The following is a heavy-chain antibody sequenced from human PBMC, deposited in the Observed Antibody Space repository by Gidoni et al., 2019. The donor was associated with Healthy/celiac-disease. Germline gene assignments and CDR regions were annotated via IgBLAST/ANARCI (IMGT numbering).Heavy chain of an antibody. J-gene: IGHJ4*02. CDR1: GFTFSSYS. CDR2: ISSSSSYI. D-gene: IGHD3-22*01. Sequence: EVQLVESGGGLVKPGGSLRLSCAASGFTFSSYSMNWVRQAPGKGLEWVSSISSSSSYIYYADSVKGRFTISRDNAKNSLYLQMNSLRAEDTAVYYCARDDYYDSSGYPLGYWGQGTLVTVSS. V-gene: IGHV3-21*01. CDR3: ARDDYYDSSGYPLGY.